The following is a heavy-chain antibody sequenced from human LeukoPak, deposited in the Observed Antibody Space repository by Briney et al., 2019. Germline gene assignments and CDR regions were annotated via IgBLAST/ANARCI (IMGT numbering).Heavy chain of an antibody. Sequence: ASVKVSCKASGYTFTSYYMHWVRQAPGQGLEWMGIINPSGGSTSYAQKFQGRVTMTRDTSTSTVYMELSSLRSEDTAVYYCARDNLEDYYDSSGPNWFDPWGQGTLVTVSS. CDR1: GYTFTSYY. V-gene: IGHV1-46*01. J-gene: IGHJ5*02. CDR3: ARDNLEDYYDSSGPNWFDP. D-gene: IGHD3-22*01. CDR2: INPSGGST.